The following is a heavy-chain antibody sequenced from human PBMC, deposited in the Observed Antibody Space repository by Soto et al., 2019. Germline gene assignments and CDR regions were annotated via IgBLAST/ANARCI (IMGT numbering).Heavy chain of an antibody. V-gene: IGHV5-10-1*01. D-gene: IGHD1-26*01. CDR2: IDPGDTYA. CDR3: ARIFCSTTPCDTWFYP. J-gene: IGHJ5*02. Sequence: GESLNLSCTGLGYTFRTFWINCVRHMPGKGLEWMGRIDPGDTYATYSPAFQGHVTISADKATSTAYLQWSSLKASDTAMHYCARIFCSTTPCDTWFYPCSQGARLPVSA. CDR1: GYTFRTFW.